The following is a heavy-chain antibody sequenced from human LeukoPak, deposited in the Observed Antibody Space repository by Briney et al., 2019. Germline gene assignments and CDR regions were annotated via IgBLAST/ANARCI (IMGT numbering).Heavy chain of an antibody. CDR1: GGSFSGYY. J-gene: IGHJ4*02. CDR2: INHSGST. CDR3: ARGYSGYIDY. Sequence: PSETLSLTCAVYGGSFSGYYWSWIRQPPGKGLEWIGEINHSGSTNYNPPLKSRVTISVDTSKNQFSLKLSSVTAADTAVYYCARGYSGYIDYWGQGTLVTVSS. V-gene: IGHV4-34*01. D-gene: IGHD1-26*01.